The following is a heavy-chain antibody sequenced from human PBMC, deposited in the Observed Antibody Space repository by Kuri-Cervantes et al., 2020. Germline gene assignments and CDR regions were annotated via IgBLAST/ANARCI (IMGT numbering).Heavy chain of an antibody. J-gene: IGHJ6*02. D-gene: IGHD6-6*01. V-gene: IGHV4-61*02. CDR1: GGSISSGSYY. Sequence: SETLSLTCIVSGGSISSGSYYWSWIRQPAGKGLEWIGRIYTSGSTNYNPSLKSRVTISVDTSKNQFSLKLSSVTAADTAVYYCARHRWAARLHYGMDVWGQGTTVTVSS. CDR3: ARHRWAARLHYGMDV. CDR2: IYTSGST.